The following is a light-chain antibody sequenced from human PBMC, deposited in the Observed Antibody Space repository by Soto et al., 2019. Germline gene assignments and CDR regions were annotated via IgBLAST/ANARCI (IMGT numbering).Light chain of an antibody. J-gene: IGKJ1*01. V-gene: IGKV4-1*01. CDR2: WAS. CDR1: QSVLYSSTNKNY. CDR3: QQYYSSPLT. Sequence: DIVMTQSPDSLAVSLGERATVNCKSSQSVLYSSTNKNYLAWYQQKPGQPPKLLIYWASTRESGVPDRFSGCGSGTDFTLTISSLQAEDVAVSYCQQYYSSPLTFGQGTKVEIK.